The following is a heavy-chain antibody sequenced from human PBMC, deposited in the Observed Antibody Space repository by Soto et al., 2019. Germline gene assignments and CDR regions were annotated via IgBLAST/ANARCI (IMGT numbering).Heavy chain of an antibody. CDR2: IYYSGST. J-gene: IGHJ4*02. Sequence: PSETLSLTCTVSGGSISSSSYYWGWIRQPPGKGLEWIGSIYYSGSTYYNPSLKSRVTISVDTSKNQFSLKLSSVTAADTAVYYCVRPTSGHGSGSYYNRAFYVWGQGTLVTVSS. CDR3: VRPTSGHGSGSYYNRAFYV. D-gene: IGHD3-10*01. V-gene: IGHV4-39*01. CDR1: GGSISSSSYY.